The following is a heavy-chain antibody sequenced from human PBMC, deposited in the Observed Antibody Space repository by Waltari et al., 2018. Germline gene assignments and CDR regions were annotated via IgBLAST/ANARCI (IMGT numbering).Heavy chain of an antibody. J-gene: IGHJ4*02. D-gene: IGHD6-13*01. Sequence: QVHLVESGGGVVQPGRSLRLSCAAPRFTFSTYGMHWFRQAPGKGLEWVAVISYDETNKYYADSVKGRFTISRDNSKNILYLQMNSLRAEDTAVYYCAKSALIAADTFFDYWGQGTLVTVSS. V-gene: IGHV3-30*18. CDR3: AKSALIAADTFFDY. CDR2: ISYDETNK. CDR1: RFTFSTYG.